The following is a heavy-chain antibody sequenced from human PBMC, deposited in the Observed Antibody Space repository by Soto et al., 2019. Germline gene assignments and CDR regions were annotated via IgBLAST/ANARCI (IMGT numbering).Heavy chain of an antibody. J-gene: IGHJ4*02. CDR2: ISYDGSNK. V-gene: IGHV3-30*18. CDR1: GFTFSSYG. CDR3: AKLGIAAAQAKGKRFDY. D-gene: IGHD6-13*01. Sequence: GGSLRLSCAASGFTFSSYGMHWVRQAPGKGLEWVAVISYDGSNKYYADSVKGRFTISRDNSKNTLYLQMNSLRAEDTAVYYCAKLGIAAAQAKGKRFDYWGQGTLVTVSS.